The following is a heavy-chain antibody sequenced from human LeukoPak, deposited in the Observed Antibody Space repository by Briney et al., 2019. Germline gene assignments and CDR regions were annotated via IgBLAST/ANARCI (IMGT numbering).Heavy chain of an antibody. CDR3: AKLGFGSSGSHSLVDY. CDR2: VSYDGSKK. J-gene: IGHJ4*02. Sequence: GGSLRLSCAASGFTFSSYGMHWVRQPPGKGLEWVGFVSYDGSKKFYADFVKGRFSISRDNSKNTLYVQMNSLGAEDTALYYCAKLGFGSSGSHSLVDYWGQGTPVTVSS. CDR1: GFTFSSYG. D-gene: IGHD3-22*01. V-gene: IGHV3-30*18.